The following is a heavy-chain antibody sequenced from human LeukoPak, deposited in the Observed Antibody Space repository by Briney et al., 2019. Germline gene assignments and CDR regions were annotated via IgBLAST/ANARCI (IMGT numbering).Heavy chain of an antibody. CDR2: INTNTGNP. CDR1: GGTFTSYA. J-gene: IGHJ4*02. CDR3: ARDPTYYLRYGYFDS. Sequence: GSSVKVSCKASGGTFTSYAMNWVRQAPGQGLEWMGWINTNTGNPTYAQGFTGRFVFSLDTSVSTAYLQISSLKAEDTAVYYCARDPTYYLRYGYFDSWGQGTLVTVSS. V-gene: IGHV7-4-1*02. D-gene: IGHD1-26*01.